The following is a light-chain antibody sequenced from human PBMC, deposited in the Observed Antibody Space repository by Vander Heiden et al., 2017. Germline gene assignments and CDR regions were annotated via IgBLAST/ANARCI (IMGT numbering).Light chain of an antibody. Sequence: EIVMTQSPATLSVSPGERATLSCRASQSVSSNLAWYQQKPGQAPRLLIYGAYTRATGIPARFSGSGSGKEFTLTISSLQSEDFAVYYCQQDNNWPYTFGQGTKLEIK. CDR2: GAY. V-gene: IGKV3-15*01. CDR3: QQDNNWPYT. J-gene: IGKJ2*01. CDR1: QSVSSN.